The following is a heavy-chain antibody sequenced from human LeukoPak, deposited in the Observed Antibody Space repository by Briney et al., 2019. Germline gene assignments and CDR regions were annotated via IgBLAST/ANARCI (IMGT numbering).Heavy chain of an antibody. Sequence: ASVKVSCXASGYTFTDYYIHWVRQAPGQGLVWMGWINPNSGGTIYAQKFQGRVTLTRDTSISTAYMELSRLTSDDTAVYYCARVQTAARRDWFDPWGQGTLVTVSS. CDR1: GYTFTDYY. CDR3: ARVQTAARRDWFDP. J-gene: IGHJ5*02. V-gene: IGHV1-2*02. D-gene: IGHD6-6*01. CDR2: INPNSGGT.